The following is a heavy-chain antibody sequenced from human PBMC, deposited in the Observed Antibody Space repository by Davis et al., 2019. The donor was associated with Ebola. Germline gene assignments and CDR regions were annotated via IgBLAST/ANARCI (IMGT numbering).Heavy chain of an antibody. J-gene: IGHJ4*02. D-gene: IGHD2-21*02. Sequence: SVTVSCKASGGSFSNYAISWVRQAPGQGLEWMGGIIPILGITNYAQKLQGRVTITADESTSTAYMELSSLKSEDTAMYYCARVGAFCGGDCYFDYWGQGALVTVSS. V-gene: IGHV1-69*10. CDR3: ARVGAFCGGDCYFDY. CDR2: IIPILGIT. CDR1: GGSFSNYA.